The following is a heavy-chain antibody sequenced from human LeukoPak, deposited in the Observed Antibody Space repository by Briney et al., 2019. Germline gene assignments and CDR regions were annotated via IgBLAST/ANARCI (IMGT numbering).Heavy chain of an antibody. V-gene: IGHV1-2*02. Sequence: ASVKVSCKASGYTFTGYYMHWVRQAPGQGLEWMGWINPNSGGTNYAQKFQGRVTMTRDTSISTAYMELSRLRSDDTAVYYCARKPGSGRYWGFDYWGQGALVTVSS. D-gene: IGHD1-26*01. J-gene: IGHJ4*02. CDR2: INPNSGGT. CDR3: ARKPGSGRYWGFDY. CDR1: GYTFTGYY.